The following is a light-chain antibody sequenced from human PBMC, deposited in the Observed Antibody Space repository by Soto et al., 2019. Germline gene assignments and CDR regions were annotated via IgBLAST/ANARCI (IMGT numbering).Light chain of an antibody. CDR1: QSVSSN. Sequence: EIVMTQSPATLSVSPGERATLSCRASQSVSSNLAWYQQKPGQAPRLLIYGASTRATGIPARFSGSGSGTEFTLTISSLQSEDFAVYYCQQYNNWPPAFTFGPGTKVAIK. CDR3: QQYNNWPPAFT. CDR2: GAS. V-gene: IGKV3-15*01. J-gene: IGKJ3*01.